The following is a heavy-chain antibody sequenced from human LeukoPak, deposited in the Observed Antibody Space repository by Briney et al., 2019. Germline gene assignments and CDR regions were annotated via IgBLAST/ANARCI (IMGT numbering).Heavy chain of an antibody. V-gene: IGHV4-59*01. J-gene: IGHJ5*02. CDR2: IFYSGNT. CDR3: ARGDYVWGSNRLGWFDP. Sequence: SETLSLTCTVSGGSISNYYWSWLRQPPGKGLEWIGYIFYSGNTNYNPSLKSRVTVSVDTSKNQFSLKLSSVTAADTAVYYCARGDYVWGSNRLGWFDPWGQGTQVTVSS. D-gene: IGHD3-16*02. CDR1: GGSISNYY.